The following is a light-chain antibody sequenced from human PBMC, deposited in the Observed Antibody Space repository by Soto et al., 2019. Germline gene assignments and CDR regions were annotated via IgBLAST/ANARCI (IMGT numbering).Light chain of an antibody. CDR3: QQYGSSPQT. V-gene: IGKV3-20*01. J-gene: IGKJ1*01. CDR1: QSVSNNY. Sequence: EIVLTQSPGTLSLSPGERATLSCRTSQSVSNNYLAWYQQKPGQAPRLLIYGASSRATGILDRFSGSGSGTDFTLSISRLEPEDFEVYYCQQYGSSPQTLGQGTKVDIK. CDR2: GAS.